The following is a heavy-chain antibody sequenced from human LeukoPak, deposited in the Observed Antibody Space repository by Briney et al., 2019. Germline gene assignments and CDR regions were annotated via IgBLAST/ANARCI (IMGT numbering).Heavy chain of an antibody. CDR1: GGSISSGSYY. CDR3: ARDPLGIAVAGSFYYYYYGMDV. V-gene: IGHV4-61*02. CDR2: IYTSGST. Sequence: SQTLSLTCTVSGGSISSGSYYWGWLRQPAGRGLEWIGRIYTSGSTNYNPSLKSRVTISVNTSKNQFSLKLSSVTAADTAVYYCARDPLGIAVAGSFYYYYYGMDVWGQGTTVTVSS. J-gene: IGHJ6*02. D-gene: IGHD6-19*01.